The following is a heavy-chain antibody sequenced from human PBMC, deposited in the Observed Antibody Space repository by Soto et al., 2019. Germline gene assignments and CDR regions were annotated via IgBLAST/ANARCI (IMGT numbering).Heavy chain of an antibody. CDR3: ARDGYGDYPLDY. J-gene: IGHJ4*02. Sequence: QVQLVQSGAEVKKPGASVKVSCKSSGYTFSNYGISWVRLAPGQGLEWMGWISTHNDNTHYAQKFQGRVTVTTDTSTSTAHMELRSLTSDDTAVYFCARDGYGDYPLDYWGQGTPVTVSS. CDR1: GYTFSNYG. D-gene: IGHD4-17*01. V-gene: IGHV1-18*04. CDR2: ISTHNDNT.